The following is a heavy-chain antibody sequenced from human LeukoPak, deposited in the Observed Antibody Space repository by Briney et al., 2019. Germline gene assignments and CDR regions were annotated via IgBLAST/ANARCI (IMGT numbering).Heavy chain of an antibody. CDR3: ARGDSGSYSAQYNWFDP. CDR2: IATNGVT. D-gene: IGHD3-10*01. CDR1: GFTFSNLD. V-gene: IGHV3-13*01. Sequence: GGSLRLSCATSGFTFSNLDMHWVRQAAGKGLEWVSGIATNGVTFYAPSVRGRFTMSRDNAQDSSFLQMNSLRAGDTALYYCARGDSGSYSAQYNWFDPWGQGTLVTVSS. J-gene: IGHJ5*02.